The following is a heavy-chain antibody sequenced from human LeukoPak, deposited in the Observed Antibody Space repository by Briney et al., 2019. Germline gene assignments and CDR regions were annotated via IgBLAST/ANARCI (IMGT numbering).Heavy chain of an antibody. CDR1: GFTFTTYW. J-gene: IGHJ6*03. D-gene: IGHD2-15*01. CDR3: ARVLRYCSGGNCYSGGLGYMDV. CDR2: IKQDGTEK. V-gene: IGHV3-7*03. Sequence: GESLRLSCAASGFTFTTYWMSWVRQAPGKGLEWVANIKQDGTEKYYVDSVKGRFTISRDNAKNSLFLQMNSLRAEDTAVYYCARVLRYCSGGNCYSGGLGYMDVWGKGTTVTISS.